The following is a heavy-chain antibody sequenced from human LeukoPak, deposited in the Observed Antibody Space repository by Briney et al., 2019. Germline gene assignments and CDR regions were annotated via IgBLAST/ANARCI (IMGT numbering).Heavy chain of an antibody. V-gene: IGHV3-21*01. CDR1: GFTFSSYS. Sequence: PGGSLRLSCAASGFTFSSYSMNWVRQAPGKGLEWVSSISSSSSYIYYADSVKGRFAISRDNAKNSLYLQMNSLRAEDTAVYYCARHAGLRFLEWLLPTDYWGQGTLVTVSS. D-gene: IGHD3-3*01. CDR3: ARHAGLRFLEWLLPTDY. CDR2: ISSSSSYI. J-gene: IGHJ4*02.